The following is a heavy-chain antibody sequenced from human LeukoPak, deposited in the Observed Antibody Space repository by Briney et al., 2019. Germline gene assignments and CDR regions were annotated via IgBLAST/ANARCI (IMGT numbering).Heavy chain of an antibody. CDR3: AKGRGYIDY. J-gene: IGHJ4*02. CDR2: IWYDGSNK. V-gene: IGHV3-33*06. Sequence: GGSLRLSCAASGFTFSSFWMTWVRQAPGKGLEWVAVIWYDGSNKYYADSVKGRFTISRDNSKNTLYLQMNSLRAEDTAVYYCAKGRGYIDYWGQGTLVTVSS. CDR1: GFTFSSFW.